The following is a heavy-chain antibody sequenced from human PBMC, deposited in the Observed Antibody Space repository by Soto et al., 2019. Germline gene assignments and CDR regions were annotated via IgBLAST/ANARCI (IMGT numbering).Heavy chain of an antibody. J-gene: IGHJ4*02. V-gene: IGHV3-23*01. CDR1: GFIVSSNYA. CDR3: AKDRRAGGNSAFYFDF. CDR2: ISATGGGT. Sequence: PGGSLRLSCVPSGFIVSSNYAMSWVRQAPGKGLEWVSLISATGGGTYYADSVKGRFTISRDNSHNTLYLQVHSLTAEDTAVYYCAKDRRAGGNSAFYFDFWGQGAQVTAPQ. D-gene: IGHD3-16*01.